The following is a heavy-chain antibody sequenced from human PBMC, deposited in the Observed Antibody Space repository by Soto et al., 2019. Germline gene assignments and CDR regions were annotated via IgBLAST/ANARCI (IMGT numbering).Heavy chain of an antibody. Sequence: GGSLRLSCAASGFTFSDYYMSWIRQAPGKGLEWVSYISSSGSTIYYADSVKGRFTISRDNAKNSLYLQMNSLRAEDTAVYYCARDLDSSRVQNGREYYYYYMDVWGKGTTVTVSS. CDR3: ARDLDSSRVQNGREYYYYYMDV. J-gene: IGHJ6*03. CDR2: ISSSGSTI. V-gene: IGHV3-11*01. CDR1: GFTFSDYY. D-gene: IGHD6-13*01.